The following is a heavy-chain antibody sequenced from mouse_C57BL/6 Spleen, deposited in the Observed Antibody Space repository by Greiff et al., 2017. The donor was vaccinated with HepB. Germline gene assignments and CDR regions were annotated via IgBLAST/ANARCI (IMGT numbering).Heavy chain of an antibody. Sequence: EVHLVESGGGLVKPGGSLKLSCAASGFTFSSYAMSWVRQTPEKRLEWVATISDGGSYTYYPDNVKGRFTISRDNAKNNLYLQMSHLKSEDTAMYYCARDWGTSHWYFDVWGTGTTVTVSS. V-gene: IGHV5-4*01. J-gene: IGHJ1*03. CDR3: ARDWGTSHWYFDV. CDR1: GFTFSSYA. D-gene: IGHD2-14*01. CDR2: ISDGGSYT.